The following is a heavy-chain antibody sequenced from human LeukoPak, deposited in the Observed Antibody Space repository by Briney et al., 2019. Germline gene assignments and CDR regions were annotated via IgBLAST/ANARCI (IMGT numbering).Heavy chain of an antibody. CDR3: AIYSNGWFGIQH. V-gene: IGHV1-18*01. CDR1: GYTFTSYG. D-gene: IGHD6-19*01. CDR2: ISAYNGNT. Sequence: ASVKVSCKASGYTFTSYGISWVRQAPGQGLEWMGWISAYNGNTNYAQKLQGRVTMTTDTSMSTTYMELRSLRSDDTAVYYCAIYSNGWFGIQHWGQGTLVTVSS. J-gene: IGHJ1*01.